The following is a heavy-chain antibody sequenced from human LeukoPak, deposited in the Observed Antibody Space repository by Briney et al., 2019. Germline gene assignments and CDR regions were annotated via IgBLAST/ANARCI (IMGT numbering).Heavy chain of an antibody. D-gene: IGHD6-13*01. CDR1: GGTFSSYA. V-gene: IGHV1-69*05. J-gene: IGHJ4*02. CDR3: ARGPYSSSWHSLYYFDY. Sequence: SSVKVSCKASGGTFSSYAISWVRQAPGQGLEWMGGIIPIFGTANYAQKFQGRVTITTDESTSTAYMELSRLRSDDTAVYYCARGPYSSSWHSLYYFDYWGQGTLVTVSS. CDR2: IIPIFGTA.